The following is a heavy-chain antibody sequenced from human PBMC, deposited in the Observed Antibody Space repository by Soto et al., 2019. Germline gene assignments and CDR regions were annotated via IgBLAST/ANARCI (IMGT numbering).Heavy chain of an antibody. J-gene: IGHJ4*02. CDR1: GFTFISFA. D-gene: IGHD3-10*01. V-gene: IGHV3-23*01. CDR2: ISHSGTST. Sequence: GSXRLSCAASGFTFISFAMNWVRHAPGKGLEWVSAISHSGTSTYYADSVKGRFTISRDNSKNTLYLQMNSLGAEDTAVYYCAKADYYYASGSYYNQDFWGQRTLGTVS. CDR3: AKADYYYASGSYYNQDF.